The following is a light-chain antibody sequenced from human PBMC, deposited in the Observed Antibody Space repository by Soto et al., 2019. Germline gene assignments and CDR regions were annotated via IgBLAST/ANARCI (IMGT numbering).Light chain of an antibody. J-gene: IGKJ1*01. Sequence: EIVLTQSPGTLSLSPGERATLSCRASQSVSSSYLAWYQQKPGQAPRLLIYGASSRATGIPDRFSGSVSGTDFTITISRLEPEEFAVYYCHHSCSSPQTFGQGTKVEIK. CDR2: GAS. V-gene: IGKV3-20*01. CDR1: QSVSSSY. CDR3: HHSCSSPQT.